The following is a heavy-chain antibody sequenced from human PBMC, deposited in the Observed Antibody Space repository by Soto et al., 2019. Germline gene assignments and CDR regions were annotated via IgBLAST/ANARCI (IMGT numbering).Heavy chain of an antibody. V-gene: IGHV1-69*06. D-gene: IGHD1-26*01. CDR1: GGTFSSYA. J-gene: IGHJ6*02. CDR2: IIPIFGTA. CDR3: ARGVGATSYYYYYGMDV. Sequence: SVKVSCKASGGTFSSYAISWARQAPGQGLEWMGGIIPIFGTANYAQKFQGRVTITADKSTSTAYMELSSLRSEDTAVYYCARGVGATSYYYYYGMDVWGQGTTVTVSS.